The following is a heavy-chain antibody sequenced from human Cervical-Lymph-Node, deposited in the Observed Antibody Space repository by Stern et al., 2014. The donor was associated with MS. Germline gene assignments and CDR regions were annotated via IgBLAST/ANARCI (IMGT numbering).Heavy chain of an antibody. CDR3: ARDDGSAWLLDY. CDR2: INTAIANT. Sequence: QVQLVQSGAEVKKPGASVKVSCRASGYTLTSNAMHWVRQAPGQRLEWMGWINTAIANTEYSQKFQGRVTITRDTSASTAYMELSSLRSEDTAVYYCARDDGSAWLLDYWGQGTLVTVSS. J-gene: IGHJ4*02. D-gene: IGHD5-12*01. V-gene: IGHV1-3*04. CDR1: GYTLTSNA.